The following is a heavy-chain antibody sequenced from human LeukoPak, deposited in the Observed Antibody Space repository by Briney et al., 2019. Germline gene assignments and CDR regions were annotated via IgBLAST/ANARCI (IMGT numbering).Heavy chain of an antibody. J-gene: IGHJ5*02. CDR3: ARDKGGSKTTAAGTRSWFDP. CDR2: IKQDGSEK. V-gene: IGHV3-7*03. Sequence: GGFLRLSCAASGFTFSSYWMSWVRQAPGKGLEGVANIKQDGSEKYYVDSVKGRFTISRDNAKNSLYLQMNSLRAEDTAVYYCARDKGGSKTTAAGTRSWFDPWGQGTLVTVSS. CDR1: GFTFSSYW. D-gene: IGHD6-13*01.